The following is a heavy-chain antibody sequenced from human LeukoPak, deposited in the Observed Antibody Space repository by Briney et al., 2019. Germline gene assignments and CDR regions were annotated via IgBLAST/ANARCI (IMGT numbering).Heavy chain of an antibody. CDR3: ARRGYCSSTSCYEYWFDP. J-gene: IGHJ5*02. CDR1: GGSISSSSYY. CDR2: IYYSGST. Sequence: SETLSLTCTVSGGSISSSSYYWGWVRQPPGKGLEWIGIIYYSGSTYYNPSLKSRLTISVDTSKNQFSLKLSSVTATDTAVYYCARRGYCSSTSCYEYWFDPWGQGTLVTVSS. V-gene: IGHV4-39*01. D-gene: IGHD2-2*01.